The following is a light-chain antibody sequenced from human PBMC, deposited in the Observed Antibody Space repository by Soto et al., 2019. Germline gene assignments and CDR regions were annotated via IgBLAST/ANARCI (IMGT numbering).Light chain of an antibody. J-gene: IGLJ3*02. CDR2: EDR. V-gene: IGLV3-1*01. CDR1: RLGDKY. Sequence: SYELTQPPSVSVSPGQTASITCSGDRLGDKYASWYQQKPGQSPVLVIYEDRKRPSGIPGRFSGSRSGDTATLTISGTQAMDEADYYCQAWDRNVVFGGGTKLTVL. CDR3: QAWDRNVV.